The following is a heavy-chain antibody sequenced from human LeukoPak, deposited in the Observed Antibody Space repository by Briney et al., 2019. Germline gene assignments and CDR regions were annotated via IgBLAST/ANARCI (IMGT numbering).Heavy chain of an antibody. V-gene: IGHV3-33*06. Sequence: GRSQRLSCAASGFTFSSYGMHWVRQAPGKGLEWVAVIWYDGSNKYYGDSVKGRFAISRDNSKKTLYLQMNSLRAEDTAVYYCAKDLTGAADYWGQGTLVTVSS. J-gene: IGHJ4*02. CDR2: IWYDGSNK. CDR3: AKDLTGAADY. D-gene: IGHD6-25*01. CDR1: GFTFSSYG.